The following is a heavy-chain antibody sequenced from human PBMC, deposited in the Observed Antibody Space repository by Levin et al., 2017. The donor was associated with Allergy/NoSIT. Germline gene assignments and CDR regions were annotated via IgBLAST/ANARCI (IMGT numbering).Heavy chain of an antibody. V-gene: IGHV4-59*08. CDR1: GGSIRSYY. CDR3: ARHQVTMPPVWYFDY. Sequence: SQTLSLTCTVSGGSIRSYYWSWIRPPPGKGLEWIGYIYYSGSTNYNPSLKSRVTISVDTSKNQFSLKLSSVTAADTAVYYCARHQVTMPPVWYFDYWGQGTLVTVSS. D-gene: IGHD3-10*01. J-gene: IGHJ4*02. CDR2: IYYSGST.